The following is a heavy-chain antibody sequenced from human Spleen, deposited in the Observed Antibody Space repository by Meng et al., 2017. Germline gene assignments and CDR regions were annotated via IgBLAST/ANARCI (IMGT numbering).Heavy chain of an antibody. Sequence: VQLQQWGAGLFKPSETRSLPCAVFGGSLGGYYCNWFRQPPGKGLEWIGGSDHFGNTIYNPSLKGRLTLSVDTSKNQISLRLTSVIAADTAVYYCVYFRSSYFSSGQGTLVTVSS. D-gene: IGHD2/OR15-2a*01. CDR1: GGSLGGYY. CDR2: SDHFGNT. J-gene: IGHJ5*02. V-gene: IGHV4-34*01. CDR3: VYFRSSYFS.